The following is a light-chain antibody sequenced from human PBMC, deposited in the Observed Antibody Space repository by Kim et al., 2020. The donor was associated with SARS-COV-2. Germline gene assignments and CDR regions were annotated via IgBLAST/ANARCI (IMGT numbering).Light chain of an antibody. V-gene: IGKV4-1*01. CDR1: QSVLHAANNN. CDR2: WAS. Sequence: ERATITLRSRQSVLHAANNNLAWYQQKPGQPPKLLIYWASTRESGVPDRISGSGSGTDFTLTISGLQAEDVALYYCQQYYDIPWTFGQGTKVDIK. J-gene: IGKJ1*01. CDR3: QQYYDIPWT.